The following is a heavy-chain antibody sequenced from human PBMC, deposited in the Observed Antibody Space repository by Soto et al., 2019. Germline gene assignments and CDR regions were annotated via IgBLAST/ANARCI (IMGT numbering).Heavy chain of an antibody. D-gene: IGHD3-10*01. CDR2: TSYSGST. Sequence: QLQLQESGPGLVKPSETLSLTCTVSGCSISSSRYYWGWIRQPPGKGLEWIGSTSYSGSTYYNPSLKSRVTISVDTSKNQFPLKLSSVTAADTAVYYCARPARLYYYGSGMAWFDPWGQGTLVTVSS. V-gene: IGHV4-39*01. CDR1: GCSISSSRYY. J-gene: IGHJ5*02. CDR3: ARPARLYYYGSGMAWFDP.